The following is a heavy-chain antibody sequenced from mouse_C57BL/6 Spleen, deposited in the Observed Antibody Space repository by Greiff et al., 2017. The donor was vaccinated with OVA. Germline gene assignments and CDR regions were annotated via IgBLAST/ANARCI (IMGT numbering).Heavy chain of an antibody. V-gene: IGHV1-42*01. CDR3: ARREGPYAMDY. CDR1: GYSFTGYY. Sequence: VQLQQSGPELVKPGASVKISCKASGYSFTGYYMNWVKQSPEKSLEWIGEINPSTGGTTYNQKFNAKATLTVDKSSSTAYMQLKSLTSEDSAVYYCARREGPYAMDYWGQGTSVTVSS. CDR2: INPSTGGT. J-gene: IGHJ4*01.